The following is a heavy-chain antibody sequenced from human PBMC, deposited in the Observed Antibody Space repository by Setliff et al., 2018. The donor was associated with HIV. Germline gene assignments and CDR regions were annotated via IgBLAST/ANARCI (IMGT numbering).Heavy chain of an antibody. V-gene: IGHV4-34*01. Sequence: SETLSLTCAVYGGSFSGYYWSWIRQPPGKGLEWIGEINHSGSTNYNPSLKSRVTISVDTSKNQFSLKLSSVTAADTAVYYWARTDSSGYAADCWGQGTLVTVSS. CDR2: INHSGST. CDR3: ARTDSSGYAADC. J-gene: IGHJ4*02. CDR1: GGSFSGYY. D-gene: IGHD3-22*01.